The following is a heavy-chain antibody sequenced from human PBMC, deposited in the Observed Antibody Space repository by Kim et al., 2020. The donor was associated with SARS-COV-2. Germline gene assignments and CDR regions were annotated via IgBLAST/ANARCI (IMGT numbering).Heavy chain of an antibody. D-gene: IGHD3-3*01. CDR2: INHSGRT. J-gene: IGHJ4*02. Sequence: SETLSLTCAVYGGSFSGYYWSWIRQPPGKGLEWIGEINHSGRTNYNPSLKSRVTISVDTSKNQFSLKLSSVTAADTAVYYCARVEWSLDYWGQGTLDTVSS. CDR3: ARVEWSLDY. CDR1: GGSFSGYY. V-gene: IGHV4-34*01.